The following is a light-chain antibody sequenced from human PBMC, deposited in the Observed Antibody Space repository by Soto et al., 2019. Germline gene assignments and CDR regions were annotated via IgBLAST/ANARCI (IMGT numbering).Light chain of an antibody. CDR3: CSYAGSYTLV. V-gene: IGLV2-14*01. Sequence: QSVLTQPASVSGSPGQSITISCTGTSSDVGGYNYVSWYQQHPGKAPKLMIYEVTSRPSGISNRFSGSKSGNTASLTISGLQAEDEADYYCCSYAGSYTLVFGGGTKVTVL. CDR1: SSDVGGYNY. J-gene: IGLJ3*02. CDR2: EVT.